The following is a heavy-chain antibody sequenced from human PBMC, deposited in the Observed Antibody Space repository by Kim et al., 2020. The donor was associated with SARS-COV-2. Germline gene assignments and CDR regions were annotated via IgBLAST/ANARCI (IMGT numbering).Heavy chain of an antibody. CDR3: ARPYCSSTSCYTYGMDV. J-gene: IGHJ6*02. V-gene: IGHV1-3*01. CDR1: GYTFTSYA. D-gene: IGHD2-2*02. CDR2: INAGNGNT. Sequence: ASVKVSCKASGYTFTSYAMHWVRQAPGQRLEWMGWINAGNGNTKYSQKFQGRVTITRDTSASTAYMELSSLRSDDTAVYYCARPYCSSTSCYTYGMDVWGQGTTVTVSS.